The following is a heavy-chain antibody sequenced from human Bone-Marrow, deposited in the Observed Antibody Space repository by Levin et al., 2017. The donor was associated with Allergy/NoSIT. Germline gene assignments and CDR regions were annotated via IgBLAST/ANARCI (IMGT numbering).Heavy chain of an antibody. CDR1: GFPFSHAW. V-gene: IGHV3-15*01. J-gene: IGHJ4*02. CDR3: STEPPSYSSSYYEVFDY. CDR2: ITSEVDGPIT. D-gene: IGHD6-13*01. Sequence: GESLKISCAASGFPFSHAWMRWVRQAPGKGLEWIAHITSEVDGPITDYAAPVEGRFTISRDDSKSTLFLEMNSLKIEDTALYYCSTEPPSYSSSYYEVFDYWGQGIQVTVSS.